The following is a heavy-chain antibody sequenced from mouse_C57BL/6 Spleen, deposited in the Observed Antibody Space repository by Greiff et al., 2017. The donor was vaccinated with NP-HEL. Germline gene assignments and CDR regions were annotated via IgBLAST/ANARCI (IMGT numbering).Heavy chain of an antibody. V-gene: IGHV14-1*01. Sequence: VQLQQSGAELVRPGASVKLSCTASGFNIKDYYMHWVKQRPEQGLEWIGRIDPEDGDTEYAPKFQGKATMTADTSSNTAYLQLSSLTSEDTAVYYCTTFYDFLYYYAMDYWGQGTSVTVSS. CDR2: IDPEDGDT. J-gene: IGHJ4*01. D-gene: IGHD2-3*01. CDR3: TTFYDFLYYYAMDY. CDR1: GFNIKDYY.